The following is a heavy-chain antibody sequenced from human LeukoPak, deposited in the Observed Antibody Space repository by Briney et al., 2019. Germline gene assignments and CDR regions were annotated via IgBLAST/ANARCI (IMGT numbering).Heavy chain of an antibody. CDR1: GYTFTTYA. CDR3: ARDFGLMANYFYYMDV. CDR2: INANSGDS. D-gene: IGHD5-24*01. Sequence: GASVKVSRKASGYTFTTYAINWVRQAPGQGLEWIGSINANSGDSKYGRRFQGRVTLTRDTSISTAYMQLDSLKSDDTALYFCARDFGLMANYFYYMDVWGKGTTVTIAS. V-gene: IGHV1-2*02. J-gene: IGHJ6*03.